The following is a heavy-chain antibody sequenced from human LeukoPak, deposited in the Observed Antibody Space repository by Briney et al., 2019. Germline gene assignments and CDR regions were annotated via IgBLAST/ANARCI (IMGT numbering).Heavy chain of an antibody. CDR3: AKDSLGSSGYSSGWYPTPFDY. Sequence: ASVKVSCKASGYTFTSYDINWVRQATGQGLEWMGWMNPNSGNTGYAQKFQGRVTMTRNTSISTAYMELSSLRAEDTAVYYCAKDSLGSSGYSSGWYPTPFDYWGQGTLVTVSS. D-gene: IGHD6-19*01. CDR2: MNPNSGNT. V-gene: IGHV1-8*01. J-gene: IGHJ4*02. CDR1: GYTFTSYD.